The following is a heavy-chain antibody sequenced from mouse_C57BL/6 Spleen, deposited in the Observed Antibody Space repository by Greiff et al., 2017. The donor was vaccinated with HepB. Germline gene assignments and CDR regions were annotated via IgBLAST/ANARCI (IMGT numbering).Heavy chain of an antibody. J-gene: IGHJ2*01. D-gene: IGHD1-1*02. Sequence: VQLVESGPELVKPGASVKISCKASGYAFSSSWMNWVKQRPGKGLEWIGRIYPGDGDTNYNGKFKGKATLTADKSSSTAYMQLSSLTSEDSAVYFCARWGGFFDYWGQGTTLTVSS. CDR1: GYAFSSSW. V-gene: IGHV1-82*01. CDR3: ARWGGFFDY. CDR2: IYPGDGDT.